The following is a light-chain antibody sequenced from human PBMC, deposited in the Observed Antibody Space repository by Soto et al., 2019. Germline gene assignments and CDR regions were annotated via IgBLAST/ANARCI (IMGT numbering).Light chain of an antibody. CDR2: GAS. CDR3: QQRSNWPPIT. Sequence: EIVLTQSPATLSLSPGERATLSCRASHSVNSNLAWYQQKPGQAPRLLIYGASTRATGIPARFSGSGSGTDFTLTISSLEPEDFAVYYCQQRSNWPPITFGQGTRLEI. V-gene: IGKV3-11*01. CDR1: HSVNSN. J-gene: IGKJ5*01.